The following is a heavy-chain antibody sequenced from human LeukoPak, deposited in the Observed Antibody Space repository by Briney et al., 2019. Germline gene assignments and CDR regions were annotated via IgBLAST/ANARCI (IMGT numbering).Heavy chain of an antibody. Sequence: GGSLRLSCAASGFTFSKYAMSWVRQAPGKGLEWVSTISNTGSDTYYADSVKGRFTISRDNSKNTLYLQMNSLRAEDTAVYYCARGYSSSWYTGVYYYYYGMDVWGQGTTVTVSS. J-gene: IGHJ6*02. CDR2: ISNTGSDT. CDR3: ARGYSSSWYTGVYYYYYGMDV. CDR1: GFTFSKYA. D-gene: IGHD6-13*01. V-gene: IGHV3-23*01.